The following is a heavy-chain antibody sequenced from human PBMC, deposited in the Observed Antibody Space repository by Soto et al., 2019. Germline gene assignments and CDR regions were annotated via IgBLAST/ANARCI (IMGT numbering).Heavy chain of an antibody. CDR3: AKGRSASCYGSIDY. CDR1: AFIFSNYA. Sequence: GGSLRLSCAASAFIFSNYAVSWVRQDPGKGLEWVSVICGSGGTTYYADSVKGRFTISRDNSKNTLYLQMSSLRVEDTALYYCAKGRSASCYGSIDYWGQGILVTVSS. D-gene: IGHD2-2*01. V-gene: IGHV3-23*01. J-gene: IGHJ4*02. CDR2: ICGSGGTT.